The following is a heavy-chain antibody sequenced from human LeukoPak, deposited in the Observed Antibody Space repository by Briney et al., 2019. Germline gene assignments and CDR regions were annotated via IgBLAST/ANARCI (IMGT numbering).Heavy chain of an antibody. Sequence: PGGSLRLSCAASGFTFSSYSMNWVRQAPGKGLVWVSRINSDGTTTSYADSVKGRFTISRDNAKNTLYLQMNSLRAEDTVVYYCARGTIYGLDAFDIWGQGTMVTVSS. D-gene: IGHD3-3*01. CDR1: GFTFSSYS. V-gene: IGHV3-74*01. CDR3: ARGTIYGLDAFDI. J-gene: IGHJ3*02. CDR2: INSDGTTT.